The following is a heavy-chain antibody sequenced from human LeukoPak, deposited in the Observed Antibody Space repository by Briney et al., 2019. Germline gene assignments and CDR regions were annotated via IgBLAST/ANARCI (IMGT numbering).Heavy chain of an antibody. J-gene: IGHJ6*02. D-gene: IGHD3-3*01. V-gene: IGHV3-23*01. CDR2: IGGSGSDT. CDR3: AKTLRDLEWLTGELDV. Sequence: GSLRLSCAASGFSFDNYAISWVRQTPGKGLEWVSAIGGSGSDTSYTDSVKGRFTISRDNSKSTLYLQMNSLRAEDTAVYHCAKTLRDLEWLTGELDVWGQGTAVTVSS. CDR1: GFSFDNYA.